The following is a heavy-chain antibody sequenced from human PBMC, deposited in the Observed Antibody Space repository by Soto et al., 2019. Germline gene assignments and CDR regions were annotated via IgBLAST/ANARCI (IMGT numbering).Heavy chain of an antibody. CDR1: GYTFTGYY. V-gene: IGHV1-2*02. J-gene: IGHJ2*01. CDR2: INPNSGGT. D-gene: IGHD3-10*01. Sequence: QVQLVQSGAEVKKPGASVKVSCKASGYTFTGYYMHWVRQAPGQGLEWMGWINPNSGGTNYAQKFQGRVTMTRDTSISTAYMELSRLRSDDTAVYYCARPEDVEYSYGSGSYYYWYFDLWGRGTLVTVSS. CDR3: ARPEDVEYSYGSGSYYYWYFDL.